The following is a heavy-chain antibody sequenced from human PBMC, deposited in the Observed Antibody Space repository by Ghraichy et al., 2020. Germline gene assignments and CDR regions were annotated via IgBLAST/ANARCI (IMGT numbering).Heavy chain of an antibody. V-gene: IGHV1-2*04. CDR3: ARDPPAIAGDASWYFDL. J-gene: IGHJ2*01. Sequence: ASVKVSCKASGYTFTGYYMHWVRQAPGQGLEWMGWINPNSGGTNYAQKFQGWVTMTRDTSISTAYMELSRLRSDDTAVYYCARDPPAIAGDASWYFDLWGRGTLVTVSS. D-gene: IGHD7-27*01. CDR2: INPNSGGT. CDR1: GYTFTGYY.